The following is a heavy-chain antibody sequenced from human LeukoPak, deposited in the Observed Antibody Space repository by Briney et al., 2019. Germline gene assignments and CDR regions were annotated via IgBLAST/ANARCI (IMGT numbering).Heavy chain of an antibody. CDR1: GDSFTTYW. CDR3: ARVRPPRHDFWSGFYPY. J-gene: IGHJ4*02. CDR2: IDPSDSYT. V-gene: IGHV5-10-1*01. D-gene: IGHD3-3*01. Sequence: GESLRISCKDSGDSFTTYWITCVRQMPGKGLEWMGTIDPSDSYTNYSPSFQGHVTISIDRSASTAYLQWSSLKASDTAMYYCARVRPPRHDFWSGFYPYWGQGTLVTVSS.